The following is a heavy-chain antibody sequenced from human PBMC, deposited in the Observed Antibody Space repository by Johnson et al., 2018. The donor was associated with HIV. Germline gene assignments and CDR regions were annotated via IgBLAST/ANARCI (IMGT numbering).Heavy chain of an antibody. J-gene: IGHJ3*02. Sequence: VQLVESGGGLVQPGGSLRPSCAVSGFTFSSYAMSWVRQAPGKGLEWVSTISGSGSSTYYADSVKGRFTISRDNAKNSLYLQMNSLRAEDTALYYCARENYYDILNDAFDIWGQGTMVTVSS. D-gene: IGHD3-22*01. V-gene: IGHV3-23*04. CDR3: ARENYYDILNDAFDI. CDR1: GFTFSSYA. CDR2: ISGSGSST.